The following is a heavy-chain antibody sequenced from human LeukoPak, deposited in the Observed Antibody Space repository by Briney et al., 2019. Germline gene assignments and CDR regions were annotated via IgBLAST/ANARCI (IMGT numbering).Heavy chain of an antibody. V-gene: IGHV4-59*08. CDR3: ARHSTFFGVVIIKGRVRGPFDY. D-gene: IGHD3-3*01. Sequence: PSETLSLTCAVSGGSIVGYFWSWIRQLPGKGLEWIGYVYYGGNTDYNHSLGGRATISVDTSKNQFSLKLSSVTAADTAVYYCARHSTFFGVVIIKGRVRGPFDYWGQGTLVTVSS. CDR2: VYYGGNT. J-gene: IGHJ4*02. CDR1: GGSIVGYF.